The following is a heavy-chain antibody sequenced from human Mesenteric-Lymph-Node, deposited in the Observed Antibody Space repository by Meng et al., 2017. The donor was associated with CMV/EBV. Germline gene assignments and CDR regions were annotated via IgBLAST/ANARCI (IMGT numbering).Heavy chain of an antibody. D-gene: IGHD3-3*01. J-gene: IGHJ4*02. CDR3: ARRRITIFGGDNY. Sequence: GESLKISCAASGFTFSDYYMSWIRQAPGKGLEWVSYISSSGSTIYYADSVKGRFTISRDNAKNSLYLQMNSLRAEDTAVYYCARRRITIFGGDNYWGQGTLVTVSS. V-gene: IGHV3-11*04. CDR1: GFTFSDYY. CDR2: ISSSGSTI.